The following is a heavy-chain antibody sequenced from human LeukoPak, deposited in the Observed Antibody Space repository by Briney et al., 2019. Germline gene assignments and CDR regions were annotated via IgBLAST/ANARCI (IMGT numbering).Heavy chain of an antibody. Sequence: PGGSLRLSCAASGFTFSNYAMHWVRQAPGKGLEWVAVISYDGSNKYYADSVKGRFTISRDNSKNTLYLQMNSLRAEDTAMYYCARDLNSNGYYPYDSFDIWGQGTMVTVSS. V-gene: IGHV3-30-3*01. CDR1: GFTFSNYA. D-gene: IGHD3-22*01. J-gene: IGHJ3*02. CDR2: ISYDGSNK. CDR3: ARDLNSNGYYPYDSFDI.